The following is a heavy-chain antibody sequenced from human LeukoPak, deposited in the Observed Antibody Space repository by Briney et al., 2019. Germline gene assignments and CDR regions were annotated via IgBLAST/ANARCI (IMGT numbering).Heavy chain of an antibody. CDR3: AGEPLAYYYYYYMDV. V-gene: IGHV3-7*01. CDR1: GFTFSSHW. J-gene: IGHJ6*03. CDR2: IKQDGSEK. Sequence: GGSLRHSCAASGFTFSSHWMSWVRQAPGKGREWVANIKQDGSEKYYVDSVTGRFTISRDNAKNSLYLELNSRSAEDTAVYYGAGEPLAYYYYYYMDVWGKGTTVTVSS. D-gene: IGHD6-6*01.